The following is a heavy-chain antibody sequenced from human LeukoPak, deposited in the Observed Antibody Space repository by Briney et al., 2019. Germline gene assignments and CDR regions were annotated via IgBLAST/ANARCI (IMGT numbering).Heavy chain of an antibody. V-gene: IGHV5-51*01. CDR3: ARGGRSGPDAFDT. D-gene: IGHD3-16*01. Sequence: GESLKISCKGSGYSFTSYWIGWVRQMPGKGLEWMGIIYPGDSDTRYSPSFQGQVTISADKSISTAYPQWSSLRASDTAMYYFARGGRSGPDAFDTWGKGQWSPSLQ. CDR2: IYPGDSDT. CDR1: GYSFTSYW. J-gene: IGHJ3*02.